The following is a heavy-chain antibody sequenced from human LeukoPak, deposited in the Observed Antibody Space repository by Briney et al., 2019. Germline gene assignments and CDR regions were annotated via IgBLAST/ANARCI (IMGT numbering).Heavy chain of an antibody. CDR2: ISSSSSYI. V-gene: IGHV3-21*01. CDR3: ARGLSHLAVVTKFYGMDV. CDR1: GFTFSSYE. Sequence: GGSLRLSCAASGFTFSSYEMNWVRQAPGKGLEWVSSISSSSSYIYYADSVKGRFTISRDNAKNSLYLQMNSLRAEDTAVYYCARGLSHLAVVTKFYGMDVWGQGTTVTVSS. J-gene: IGHJ6*02. D-gene: IGHD4-23*01.